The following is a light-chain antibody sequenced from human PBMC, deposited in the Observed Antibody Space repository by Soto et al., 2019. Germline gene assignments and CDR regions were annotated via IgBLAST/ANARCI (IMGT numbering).Light chain of an antibody. CDR2: DAS. CDR3: QQYVASPYT. CDR1: QSVSSNY. J-gene: IGKJ2*01. V-gene: IGKV3-20*01. Sequence: EIVLTQSPATLSLSPGERATLSCRASQSVSSNYLAWYQQKPGQAPRLLIYDASSRATGIPDRFSASGSGTDFTLTISSLEPEDFAVYYCQQYVASPYTFGQGTKVDI.